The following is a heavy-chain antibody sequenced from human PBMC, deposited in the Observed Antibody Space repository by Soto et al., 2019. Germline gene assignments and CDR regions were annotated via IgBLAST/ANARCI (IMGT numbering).Heavy chain of an antibody. CDR2: IIPILGMA. CDR1: GGTLSSYT. CDR3: AIYYDILTGYRYPNFDY. V-gene: IGHV1-69*02. Sequence: SVKVCCKDSGGTLSSYTISWVRQAKKQGLEWMGRIIPILGMANYAQKFQGRVTITADKSTSTAYMELSSLRSEDTAVYYCAIYYDILTGYRYPNFDYWGQGTLVTVSS. D-gene: IGHD3-9*01. J-gene: IGHJ4*02.